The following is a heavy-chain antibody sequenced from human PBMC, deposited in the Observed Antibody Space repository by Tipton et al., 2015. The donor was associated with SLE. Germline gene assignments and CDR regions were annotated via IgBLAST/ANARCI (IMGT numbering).Heavy chain of an antibody. CDR1: GASTSSGAYY. CDR2: IYYRGST. V-gene: IGHV4-31*03. J-gene: IGHJ1*01. CDR3: ATNGHGETYEFFTEYLRH. Sequence: TLSLTCSVSGASTSSGAYYWSWIRQHPGKGLEWIGFIYYRGSTYYNPSLQSRVSISVDTSKNQFSLKLNSVTAADTAVYYCATNGHGETYEFFTEYLRHWGQGTLVTVSS. D-gene: IGHD5-12*01.